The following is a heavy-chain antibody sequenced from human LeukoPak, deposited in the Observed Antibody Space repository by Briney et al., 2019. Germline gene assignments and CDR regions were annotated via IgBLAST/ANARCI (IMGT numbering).Heavy chain of an antibody. CDR2: ISSSGNII. Sequence: GGSLRLSCAASGFTFSDYYMSWIRQAPGKGLEWVSYISSSGNIIYYADSVKGRFTISRDNAKSSLYLQMNSLRAEDTAVYYCASINIAAAGICDYWGQGTLVTVSS. V-gene: IGHV3-11*01. D-gene: IGHD6-13*01. CDR1: GFTFSDYY. CDR3: ASINIAAAGICDY. J-gene: IGHJ4*02.